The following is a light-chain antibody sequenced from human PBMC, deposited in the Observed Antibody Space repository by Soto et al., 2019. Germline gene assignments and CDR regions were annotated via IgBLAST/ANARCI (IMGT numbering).Light chain of an antibody. CDR1: QSINSW. V-gene: IGKV1-5*03. Sequence: DIQMTQSPSTLPASVRDRATITCRASQSINSWLAWYQQKPGKAPNLLIYKASSLESGVPSRFSGSGSGTEFTLTISSLQPDDFAAYYCQQYNSYWSFGQGTKVEIK. J-gene: IGKJ1*01. CDR2: KAS. CDR3: QQYNSYWS.